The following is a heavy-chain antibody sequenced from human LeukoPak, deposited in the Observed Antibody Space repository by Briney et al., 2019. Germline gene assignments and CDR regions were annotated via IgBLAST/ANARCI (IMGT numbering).Heavy chain of an antibody. J-gene: IGHJ3*02. CDR3: ARNYYDSSGYSHDAFDI. Sequence: SGTLSLTCAVSGGSISSSNWWSWVRQPPGKGLEWIGYIYYSGSTYYNPSLKSRVTISVDTSKNQFSLELSSVTAADTAVYYCARNYYDSSGYSHDAFDIWGQGTMVTVSS. V-gene: IGHV4-4*02. D-gene: IGHD3-22*01. CDR1: GGSISSSNW. CDR2: IYYSGST.